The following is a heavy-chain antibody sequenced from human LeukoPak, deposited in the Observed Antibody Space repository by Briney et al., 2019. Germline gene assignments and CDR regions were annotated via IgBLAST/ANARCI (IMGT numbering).Heavy chain of an antibody. Sequence: ASVKVSCKASGYTLTSYYMHWVRQAPGQGLEWMGIIDPSDGSTIYAQKFQGRVTMTRDTSTSTVHMELSSLRSDDTAVYYCARVLLVEDSESHYFDHWGQGTLVTVTS. V-gene: IGHV1-46*01. CDR1: GYTLTSYY. J-gene: IGHJ4*02. CDR3: ARVLLVEDSESHYFDH. CDR2: IDPSDGST. D-gene: IGHD1-26*01.